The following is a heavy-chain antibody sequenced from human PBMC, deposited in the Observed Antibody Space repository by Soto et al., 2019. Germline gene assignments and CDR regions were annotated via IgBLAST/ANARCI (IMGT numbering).Heavy chain of an antibody. CDR3: AKNPSGSLVFDI. J-gene: IGHJ3*02. D-gene: IGHD2-8*02. CDR1: GFTFSSYG. Sequence: GGSLRLSCAASGFTFSSYGMHWVRQAPGKGLEWVAVISYDGSNKYYADSVKGRFTISRDNSKNTLYLQMNSLRAEDTVVYYCAKNPSGSLVFDIWGQGTMVTVSS. CDR2: ISYDGSNK. V-gene: IGHV3-30*18.